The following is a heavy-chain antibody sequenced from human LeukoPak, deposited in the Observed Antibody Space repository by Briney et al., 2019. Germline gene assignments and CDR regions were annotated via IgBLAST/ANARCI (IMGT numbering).Heavy chain of an antibody. V-gene: IGHV3-7*01. CDR1: TFTFSTYS. J-gene: IGHJ4*02. Sequence: PGGSLRLSCAASTFTFSTYSMTWVRQAPGKGPEFVANINQDGSVKNYVDSVKGRFTISRDNAKNSLYLQMNSLRADDTAVYYCARDPGSSSFDYWGQGTLVTVSS. D-gene: IGHD6-13*01. CDR3: ARDPGSSSFDY. CDR2: INQDGSVK.